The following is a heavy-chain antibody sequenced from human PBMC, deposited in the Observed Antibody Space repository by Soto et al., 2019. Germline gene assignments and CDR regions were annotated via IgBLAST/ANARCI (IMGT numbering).Heavy chain of an antibody. V-gene: IGHV4-59*01. CDR2: IYYSGST. Sequence: SETLSLTCTVSGGSISSYYWSWIRQPPGKGLEWIGNIYYSGSTNYNPSLKSRVTISVDTSKNQFSLKLSSVTAADTAVYYCAREERKGYYYYYGMDVWDQGTTVTVSS. J-gene: IGHJ6*02. CDR1: GGSISSYY. CDR3: AREERKGYYYYYGMDV.